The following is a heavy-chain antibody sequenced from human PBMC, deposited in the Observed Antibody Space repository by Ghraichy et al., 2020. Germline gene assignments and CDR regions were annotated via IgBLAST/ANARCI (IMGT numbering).Heavy chain of an antibody. CDR2: IFYSGTT. V-gene: IGHV4-39*07. D-gene: IGHD6-6*01. Sequence: SETLSLTCTVSGGSISNSYYYWGWIRQPPGKGLEWIGIIFYSGTTYYNPSLRGRVAVSVDTSKNQFSLKLSSVTAADTAVYYCASLIAASDHWYFHLWGRGTLVTVSS. J-gene: IGHJ2*01. CDR1: GGSISNSYYY. CDR3: ASLIAASDHWYFHL.